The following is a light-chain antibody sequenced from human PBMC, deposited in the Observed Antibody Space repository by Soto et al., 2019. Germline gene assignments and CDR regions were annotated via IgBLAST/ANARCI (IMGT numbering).Light chain of an antibody. J-gene: IGKJ1*01. CDR3: QQYNNWIRGIT. CDR2: GAS. CDR1: QSVSSD. V-gene: IGKV3-15*01. Sequence: TRSPGTLSLSPGERAPLSSRASQSVSSDLARYRQKPGQAPRLLMYGASTRATGIPVRFSGSGSGTEFTLTISSLQSEDFALYYCQQYNNWIRGITFGQGTKWIS.